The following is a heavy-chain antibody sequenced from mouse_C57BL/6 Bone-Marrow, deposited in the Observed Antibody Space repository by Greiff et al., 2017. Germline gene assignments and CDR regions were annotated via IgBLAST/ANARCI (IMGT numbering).Heavy chain of an antibody. D-gene: IGHD2-4*01. Sequence: QVQLQQPGSVLVRPGASVKLSCKASCYTFPSSWMHLAKQRPGQDLAWIGEIHPNSGNTNYNEKFKGKATLTVDTSSSTAYVDLSSLTSEDSAVYYCARGLITTWFAYWGQGTLVTVSA. CDR1: CYTFPSSW. CDR2: IHPNSGNT. J-gene: IGHJ3*01. CDR3: ARGLITTWFAY. V-gene: IGHV1S130*01.